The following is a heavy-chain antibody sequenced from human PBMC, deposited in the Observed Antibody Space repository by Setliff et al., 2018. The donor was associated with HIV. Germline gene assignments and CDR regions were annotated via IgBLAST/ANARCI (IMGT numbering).Heavy chain of an antibody. J-gene: IGHJ6*03. Sequence: PSETLSLTCTVSGDSISSYYWSWIRQTAGKGLEWIGRIYTSGTTNYNPSLKRRVTMSVDTSKNQFSLKLSSVTAADTAVYYCALTGHRLLRGYMDVWGKGTTVTVSS. D-gene: IGHD2-15*01. V-gene: IGHV4-4*07. CDR1: GDSISSYY. CDR3: ALTGHRLLRGYMDV. CDR2: IYTSGTT.